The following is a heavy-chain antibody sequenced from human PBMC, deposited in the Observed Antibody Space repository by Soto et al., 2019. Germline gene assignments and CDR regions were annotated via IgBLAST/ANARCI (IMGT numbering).Heavy chain of an antibody. D-gene: IGHD1-1*01. Sequence: QVQLQQWGAGLLKPSETLSLTCAVYGGFVSSGSYYWSWIRQPPGKGLEWIGEMSLIGGTPFIPSLKSRVTISVDTSKNQFSLKMTSVTAADTALYYCARVERGTATTVVDAFDIWGPGTMVTVSS. CDR2: MSLIGGT. CDR1: GGFVSSGSYY. CDR3: ARVERGTATTVVDAFDI. J-gene: IGHJ3*02. V-gene: IGHV4-34*01.